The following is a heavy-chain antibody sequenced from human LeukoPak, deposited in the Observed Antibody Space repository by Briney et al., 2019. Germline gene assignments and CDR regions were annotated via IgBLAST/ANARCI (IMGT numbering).Heavy chain of an antibody. D-gene: IGHD3-22*01. CDR3: ARGVGYYDSDEYYFDY. CDR1: GFTLSDYW. J-gene: IGHJ4*02. CDR2: IDQDGSEK. V-gene: IGHV3-7*01. Sequence: GGSLRLSCVASGFTLSDYWMSWVRQAPGKGLEWVANIDQDGSEKNYVGSVRGRFTISRDDAKNSLYLQMNSLRAEDTAVYYCARGVGYYDSDEYYFDYWGQGTLVTVSS.